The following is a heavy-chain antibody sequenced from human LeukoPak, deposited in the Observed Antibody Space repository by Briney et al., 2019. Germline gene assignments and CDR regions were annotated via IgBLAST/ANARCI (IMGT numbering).Heavy chain of an antibody. CDR2: INWNGGST. CDR3: ARARLHYYGSGSYSFDY. CDR1: GFTFDDYG. D-gene: IGHD3-10*01. J-gene: IGHJ4*02. V-gene: IGHV3-20*04. Sequence: PGGSLRLSCAASGFTFDDYGMSGVRQAPGKGLEWVSGINWNGGSTGYADSVKGRFTISRDNAKNSLYLQMNSLRAEDTALYYCARARLHYYGSGSYSFDYWGQGTLVTVSS.